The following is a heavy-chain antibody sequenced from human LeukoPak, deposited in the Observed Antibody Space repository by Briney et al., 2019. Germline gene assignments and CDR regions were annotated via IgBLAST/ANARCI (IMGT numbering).Heavy chain of an antibody. CDR1: GFTFSSYA. CDR3: AREMGATYAGAFDI. CDR2: ISYDGSNK. V-gene: IGHV3-30-3*01. D-gene: IGHD1-26*01. J-gene: IGHJ3*02. Sequence: GGSLRLSCAASGFTFSSYAMHWVRQAPGKGLEWVAVISYDGSNKYYADSVKGRFTISRDNSKNTLYLQMNSLRAEDTAVYYCAREMGATYAGAFDIWGQGTMVTVSS.